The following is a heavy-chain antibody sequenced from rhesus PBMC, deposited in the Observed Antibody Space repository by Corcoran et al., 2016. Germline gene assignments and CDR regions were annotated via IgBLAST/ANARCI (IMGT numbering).Heavy chain of an antibody. V-gene: IGHV4-80*01. CDR1: GASISSYW. CDR3: ARGTSRLLQGYGLDS. D-gene: IGHD3-28*01. Sequence: QVQLQESGPGLVKPSETLSLTCAVSGASISSYWWNWIRQPPGKGLEWIGEINGNSGDTTYNPSLRSRVTISKDASKNQFSLKLSSVTAADTAVYYCARGTSRLLQGYGLDSWGQGVVVTVSS. CDR2: INGNSGDT. J-gene: IGHJ6*01.